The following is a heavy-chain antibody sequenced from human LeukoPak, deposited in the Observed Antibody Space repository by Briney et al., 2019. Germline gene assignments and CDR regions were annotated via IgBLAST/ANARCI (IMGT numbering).Heavy chain of an antibody. CDR2: IYSDGST. D-gene: IGHD3-10*01. J-gene: IGHJ4*02. CDR3: AMDPYYYSSGY. Sequence: PGGSLRLSCAASGFTVSSNYMSWVRQAPGKGLEWVSIIYSDGSTYYADSVKGRFTISRDNSKNTLYLQMNSLRAEDTAVYYCAMDPYYYSSGYWGQGTLVTVSS. CDR1: GFTVSSNY. V-gene: IGHV3-66*01.